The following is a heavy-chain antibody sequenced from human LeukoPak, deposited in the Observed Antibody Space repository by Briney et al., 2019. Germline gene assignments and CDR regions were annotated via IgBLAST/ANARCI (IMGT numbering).Heavy chain of an antibody. D-gene: IGHD1-26*01. CDR1: GGSISSYY. V-gene: IGHV4-59*01. CDR2: IYYSGST. Sequence: PSETLSLTCTVSGGSISSYYWSWIRQPPGKGLEWIGYIYYSGSTNYNPSLKSRVTISVDTSQNQFSLKLSSVTAADTAVYYCASIRSPVGRNAFDIWGQGTMVTVSS. J-gene: IGHJ3*02. CDR3: ASIRSPVGRNAFDI.